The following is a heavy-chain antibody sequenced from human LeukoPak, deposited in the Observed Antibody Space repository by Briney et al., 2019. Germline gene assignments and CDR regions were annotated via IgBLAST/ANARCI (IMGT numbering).Heavy chain of an antibody. D-gene: IGHD2-15*01. J-gene: IGHJ5*02. CDR3: ARQDGGTLQWFDP. CDR2: IDPSDSYT. Sequence: GESLKISCKGSGYSFTNYWMTWVRQMPGTGLEWMATIDPSDSYTNYSPSFQGHVTISADKSITTACLQWSSLKASDTAMYYCARQDGGTLQWFDPWGQGTLVTVSS. V-gene: IGHV5-10-1*01. CDR1: GYSFTNYW.